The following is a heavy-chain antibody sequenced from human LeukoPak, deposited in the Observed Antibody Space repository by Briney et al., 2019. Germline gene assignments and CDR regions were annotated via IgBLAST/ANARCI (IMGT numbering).Heavy chain of an antibody. CDR1: GYTFTSYD. D-gene: IGHD6-19*01. CDR3: ARGVSSGWGFYYYYYYMDV. V-gene: IGHV1-8*01. J-gene: IGHJ6*03. Sequence: ASVKVSCKASGYTFTSYDINWVRQATGQGLEWMGWMNPNSGNTGYAQKLQGRVTMTRNTSISTAYMELSSLRSEDTAVYYCARGVSSGWGFYYYYYYMDVWGKGTTVTISS. CDR2: MNPNSGNT.